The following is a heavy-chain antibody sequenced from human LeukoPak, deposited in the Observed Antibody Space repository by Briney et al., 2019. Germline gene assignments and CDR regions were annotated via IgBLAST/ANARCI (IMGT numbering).Heavy chain of an antibody. Sequence: GGSLRLSCAASGFTFDDYAMHWVRQAPGKGLEWVSGISWNSGSIGYADSVKGRFTISRDNAKNSPYLQMNSLRAEDTALYYCAKDSGYDILTGYSSSYGMDVWGQGTTVTVSS. CDR2: ISWNSGSI. V-gene: IGHV3-9*01. J-gene: IGHJ6*02. CDR3: AKDSGYDILTGYSSSYGMDV. D-gene: IGHD3-9*01. CDR1: GFTFDDYA.